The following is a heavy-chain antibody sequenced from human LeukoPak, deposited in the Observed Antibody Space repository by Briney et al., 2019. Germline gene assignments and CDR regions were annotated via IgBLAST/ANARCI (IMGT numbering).Heavy chain of an antibody. CDR2: ITGGGHST. J-gene: IGHJ4*02. Sequence: GGSLRLSCAASGFTFGSYAMNWVRQAPGKGLEWVSLITGGGHSTDYAASVKGQFFISTDNSKNTLYLQMDSLSAEDTAVYYCAKDQLYDTGAYNLIFDYWGRGTLVTVSS. CDR1: GFTFGSYA. D-gene: IGHD3-22*01. V-gene: IGHV3-23*01. CDR3: AKDQLYDTGAYNLIFDY.